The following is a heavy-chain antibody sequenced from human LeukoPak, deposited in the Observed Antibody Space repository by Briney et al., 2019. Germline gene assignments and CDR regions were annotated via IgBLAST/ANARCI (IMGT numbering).Heavy chain of an antibody. D-gene: IGHD5-18*01. J-gene: IGHJ4*02. CDR3: ASSEWIQLWSPPYFDY. CDR2: IYYSGST. V-gene: IGHV4-61*01. Sequence: SETLSLTCTVSGGSVSSGSYHWSWIRQPPGKGLEWIGYIYYSGSTNYNPSLKSRVTISVDTSKNQFSLKLSSVTAADTAVYYCASSEWIQLWSPPYFDYWGQGTLVTVSS. CDR1: GGSVSSGSYH.